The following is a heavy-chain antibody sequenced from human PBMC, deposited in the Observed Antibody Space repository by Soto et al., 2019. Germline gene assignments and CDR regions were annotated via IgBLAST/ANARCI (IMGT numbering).Heavy chain of an antibody. CDR2: IIPILGIA. D-gene: IGHD5-12*01. CDR3: ARESGDDQRSDY. V-gene: IGHV1-69*08. Sequence: QVELVQSGAEVKKPGSSVKVSCKASGGTFSRYTISWMRQAPGQGLEWMGRIIPILGIANYAQKFQGRVTITADKSTSTAYMELSSLRSEDTAVYYCARESGDDQRSDYWGQGTLVTVSS. J-gene: IGHJ4*02. CDR1: GGTFSRYT.